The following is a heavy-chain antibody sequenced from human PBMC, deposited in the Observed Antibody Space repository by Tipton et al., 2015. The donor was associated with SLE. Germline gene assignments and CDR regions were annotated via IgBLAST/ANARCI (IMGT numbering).Heavy chain of an antibody. J-gene: IGHJ4*02. CDR3: ASRILRDGLVR. CDR1: TGSISSFY. V-gene: IGHV4-59*07. Sequence: TLSLTCSVSTGSISSFYWTWVRQPPGKGLEWIGLVYHTGAVSYNPSLNGRVTISIDTSTKQFSLRLHSVTTADTAVYYCASRILRDGLVRWGQGTLVTVSS. CDR2: VYHTGAV. D-gene: IGHD5-24*01.